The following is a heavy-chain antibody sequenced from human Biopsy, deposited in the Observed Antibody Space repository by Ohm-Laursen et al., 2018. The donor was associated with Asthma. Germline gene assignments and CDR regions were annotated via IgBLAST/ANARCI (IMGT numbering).Heavy chain of an antibody. CDR3: ARTFHFWSPYHAEHYQL. D-gene: IGHD3-3*02. CDR2: IKHDGSEN. CDR1: GFTFGGYW. Sequence: GSLRLSCAASGFTFGGYWMSWVRQVPGRGLEWVANIKHDGSENNHVDSLKGRFTISRDNAKNSLYLQMNSLRAEDTAVYYCARTFHFWSPYHAEHYQLWGQGTLVTVSS. J-gene: IGHJ1*01. V-gene: IGHV3-7*01.